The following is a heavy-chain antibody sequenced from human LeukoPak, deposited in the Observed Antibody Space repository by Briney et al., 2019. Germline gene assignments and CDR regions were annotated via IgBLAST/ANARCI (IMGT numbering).Heavy chain of an antibody. V-gene: IGHV3-53*01. CDR1: GFTISSKY. D-gene: IGHD1-26*01. Sequence: PGGSLRLSCAASGFTISSKYMSWVRQAPGKGLEWVSVIYSGGSTYYADSVKGRFTVSRDNSKNTLYLQMNSLRAEDTAVYYCAKVASGSYYNWPFDYWGQGTLVTVSS. J-gene: IGHJ4*02. CDR2: IYSGGST. CDR3: AKVASGSYYNWPFDY.